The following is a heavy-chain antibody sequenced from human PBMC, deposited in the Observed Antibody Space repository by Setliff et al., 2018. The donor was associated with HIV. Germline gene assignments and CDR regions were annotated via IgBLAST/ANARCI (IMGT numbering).Heavy chain of an antibody. V-gene: IGHV1-46*01. CDR2: IDPSGGSA. D-gene: IGHD3-22*01. J-gene: IGHJ4*02. CDR1: GCTFTRNQ. CDR3: ARDGGDGSGYYYADY. Sequence: ASVMVSCKASGCTFTRNQIHWVRQAPGQGLEWMGIIDPSGGSASYAEKFQGRVTMTSDTSTNTVYMELRSLRSEETAVFYCARDGGDGSGYYYADYWGQGTLVTVSS.